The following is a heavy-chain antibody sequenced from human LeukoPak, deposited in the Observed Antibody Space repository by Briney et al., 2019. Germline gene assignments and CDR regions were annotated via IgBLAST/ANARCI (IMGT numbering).Heavy chain of an antibody. D-gene: IGHD6-19*01. CDR1: GYTFTSYD. Sequence: GASVKVSCKASGYTFTSYDINWVRQATGQGLEWMGWMNPNSGNTGYAQKFQGRVAMTRNTSISTAYMELSSLRSEDTAVYYCARGGSSGWYFIIHYYYGMDVWGQGTTVTVSS. CDR3: ARGGSSGWYFIIHYYYGMDV. V-gene: IGHV1-8*01. J-gene: IGHJ6*02. CDR2: MNPNSGNT.